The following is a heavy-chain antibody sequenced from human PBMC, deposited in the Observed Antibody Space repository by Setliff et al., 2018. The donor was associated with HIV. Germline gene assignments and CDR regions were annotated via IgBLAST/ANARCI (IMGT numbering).Heavy chain of an antibody. Sequence: SETLSLTCTVSGASIDSGDHYWTWIRQPPGKGLEWIGYIYYSGTTYYNSSLKSRVTISLHTSKNQFSLKLISVSAADTAVYYCAKLLPAADMAREIDSWGQGTLVTVS. CDR1: GASIDSGDHY. D-gene: IGHD2-2*01. V-gene: IGHV4-30-4*01. CDR3: AKLLPAADMAREIDS. CDR2: IYYSGTT. J-gene: IGHJ4*02.